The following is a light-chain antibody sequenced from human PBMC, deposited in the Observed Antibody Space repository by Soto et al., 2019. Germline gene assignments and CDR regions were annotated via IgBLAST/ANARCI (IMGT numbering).Light chain of an antibody. CDR3: QQYGDSPLLT. CDR2: GAS. CDR1: QSVSSTS. Sequence: EIVLTQSPDTLSLSPGERATLCCRASQSVSSTSLAWYQQKPGQAPRLLIFGASSRATGIPDRFSGRGSGTDFTLTISRLQPEDFAVYYCQQYGDSPLLTFGGGTKVEIK. J-gene: IGKJ4*01. V-gene: IGKV3-20*01.